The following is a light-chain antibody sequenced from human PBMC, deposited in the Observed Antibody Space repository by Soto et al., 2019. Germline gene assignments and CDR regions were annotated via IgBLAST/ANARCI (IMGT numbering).Light chain of an antibody. CDR3: QQYNQWPLT. CDR1: QSVSNS. Sequence: EKVMTQSPATLSVSAGERASLSCRASQSVSNSLAWYQQKPGQAPRLLIYDASTRATGIPARSSGSASGTEFTLTISSLQSEDSAVYYCQQYNQWPLTVGGGTKVEIK. V-gene: IGKV3-15*01. CDR2: DAS. J-gene: IGKJ4*01.